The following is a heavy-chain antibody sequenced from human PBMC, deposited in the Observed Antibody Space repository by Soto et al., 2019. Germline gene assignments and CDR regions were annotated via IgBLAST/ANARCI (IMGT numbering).Heavy chain of an antibody. CDR2: ISAYNGNT. CDR3: AGGVKAGYSYAYFDY. Sequence: GASVKVSCKASGYTFTSYGISWVRQAPGQGLEWMGWISAYNGNTNYAQKLQGRVTMTTDTSTSTAYMELRSLRSDDTAVYYCAGGVKAGYSYAYFDYWGQGTLVTVSS. V-gene: IGHV1-18*04. CDR1: GYTFTSYG. J-gene: IGHJ4*02. D-gene: IGHD5-18*01.